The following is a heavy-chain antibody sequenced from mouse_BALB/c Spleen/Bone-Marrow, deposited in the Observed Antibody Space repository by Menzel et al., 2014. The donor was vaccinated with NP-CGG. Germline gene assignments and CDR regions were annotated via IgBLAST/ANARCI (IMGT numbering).Heavy chain of an antibody. CDR2: INSNGGST. V-gene: IGHV5-6-2*01. CDR3: ARSPYGNHFDY. D-gene: IGHD2-10*02. CDR1: GFTFSSYY. J-gene: IGHJ2*01. Sequence: SGGGLVKLGGSLKLSCAASGFTFSSYYMSWVRQTPEKRLELVAAINSNGGSTYYPDTVKGRFTISRDNAKNTLYLQMSSLKSEDTALYYCARSPYGNHFDYWGQGTTLTVSS.